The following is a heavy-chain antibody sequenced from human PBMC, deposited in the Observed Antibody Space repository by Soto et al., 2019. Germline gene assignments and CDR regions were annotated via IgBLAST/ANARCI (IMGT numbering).Heavy chain of an antibody. CDR3: ARDPYTSSSGYYYGMDV. V-gene: IGHV1-2*04. CDR2: MNPDTGGT. J-gene: IGHJ6*02. D-gene: IGHD6-13*01. Sequence: ASVKVSCKACGYTFSDFSMHWVRQAPGQGLEWVGWMNPDTGGTNYAQKFQGWVTMTRDTSISTAYMELSRLRSDDTAVYYCARDPYTSSSGYYYGMDVWGQGTTVTVSS. CDR1: GYTFSDFS.